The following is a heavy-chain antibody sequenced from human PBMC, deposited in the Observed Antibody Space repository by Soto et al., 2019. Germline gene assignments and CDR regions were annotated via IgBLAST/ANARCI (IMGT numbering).Heavy chain of an antibody. Sequence: QVQLVQSGDEVKNPGASVKVSCKPSGYTFTDYHIHWVRQAPGQGLEFMGWINANNGGAGSAQQFQGRLTVTRETSISTVYMELSKLRADDTAVYFCAREGGSDSLAPKNHRFDPWGHGTRVTVSS. J-gene: IGHJ5*02. CDR1: GYTFTDYH. V-gene: IGHV1-2*02. CDR2: INANNGGA. CDR3: AREGGSDSLAPKNHRFDP. D-gene: IGHD6-25*01.